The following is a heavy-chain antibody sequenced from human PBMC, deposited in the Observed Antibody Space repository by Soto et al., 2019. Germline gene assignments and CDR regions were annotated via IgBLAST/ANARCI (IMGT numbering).Heavy chain of an antibody. Sequence: SETLSLTCTVSGGSISSGGYYWSWIRQHPGKGLEWIGYIYYSGSTYYNPSLKSRVTISVDTSKNQFSLKLSSVTAADTAVYYCARVRFSFFYFDYLGQVTFFTVSS. V-gene: IGHV4-31*03. J-gene: IGHJ4*02. CDR1: GGSISSGGYY. D-gene: IGHD3-10*01. CDR3: ARVRFSFFYFDY. CDR2: IYYSGST.